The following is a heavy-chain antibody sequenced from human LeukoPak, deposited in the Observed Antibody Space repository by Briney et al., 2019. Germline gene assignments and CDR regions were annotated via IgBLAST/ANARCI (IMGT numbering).Heavy chain of an antibody. CDR3: AREKWVPPYYFYGMDV. CDR2: ISAYNGNT. Sequence: ASVKVSCKASGYTFTSYGTSWVRQAPGQGLEWMGWISAYNGNTNYAQKLQGRVTMTTDTSTSTAYMELRSLRSDDTAVYYCAREKWVPPYYFYGMDVWGLGTTLTVSS. V-gene: IGHV1-18*01. D-gene: IGHD1-26*01. CDR1: GYTFTSYG. J-gene: IGHJ6*02.